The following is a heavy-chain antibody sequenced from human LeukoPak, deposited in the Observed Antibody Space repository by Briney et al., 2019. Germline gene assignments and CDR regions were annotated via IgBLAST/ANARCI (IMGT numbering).Heavy chain of an antibody. CDR3: ARVVDYDFWSGYSTDAFDI. D-gene: IGHD3-3*01. CDR1: GYTFTGYY. CDR2: INPNSGGT. J-gene: IGHJ3*02. Sequence: GASVKVSCKASGYTFTGYYMHWVRQAPGQGLEWMGWINPNSGGTNYAQKFQGRVTMTRDTSISTAYMELSRLRSDDTAVYYCARVVDYDFWSGYSTDAFDIWGQGTMVTVSS. V-gene: IGHV1-2*02.